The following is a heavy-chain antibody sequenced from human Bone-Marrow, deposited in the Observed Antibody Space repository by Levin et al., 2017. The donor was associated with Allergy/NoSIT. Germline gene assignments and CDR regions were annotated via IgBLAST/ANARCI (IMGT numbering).Heavy chain of an antibody. J-gene: IGHJ4*02. D-gene: IGHD5-24*01. V-gene: IGHV3-15*01. CDR1: GFTFSAAW. Sequence: GGSLRLSCAVSGFTFSAAWMTWVRQAPGKGLEWVGRIKSKTDGGTIDYATPVKGRFTISRDDSQNTLYLQMNSLKSEDSAVYYCTTDMPGIQLRPLGGYWGQGTLVTVSS. CDR3: TTDMPGIQLRPLGGY. CDR2: IKSKTDGGTI.